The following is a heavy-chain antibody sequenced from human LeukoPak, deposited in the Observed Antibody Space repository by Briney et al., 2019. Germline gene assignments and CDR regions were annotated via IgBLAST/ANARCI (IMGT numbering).Heavy chain of an antibody. CDR3: ATARPGYRTLDS. V-gene: IGHV3-66*01. Sequence: GGSLRPSCAASGFIVSGNHMNWVRLAPGKGLEWVSIVYSVGATYYEDSVKGRFTVSRDDSKNIVFLQMNNLRSEDTAVYLCATARPGYRTLDSWGQGTPVNVSS. J-gene: IGHJ4*02. CDR1: GFIVSGNH. CDR2: VYSVGAT. D-gene: IGHD2-2*02.